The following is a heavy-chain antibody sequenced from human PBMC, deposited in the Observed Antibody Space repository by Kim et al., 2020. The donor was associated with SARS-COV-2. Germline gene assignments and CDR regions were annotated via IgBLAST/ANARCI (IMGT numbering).Heavy chain of an antibody. Sequence: YNPSLKSRVTISVDTSKNQFSLKLSSVTAADTAVYYCASWLGSDSYAFDIWGQGTMVTVSS. J-gene: IGHJ3*02. D-gene: IGHD2-15*01. CDR3: ASWLGSDSYAFDI. V-gene: IGHV4-31*02.